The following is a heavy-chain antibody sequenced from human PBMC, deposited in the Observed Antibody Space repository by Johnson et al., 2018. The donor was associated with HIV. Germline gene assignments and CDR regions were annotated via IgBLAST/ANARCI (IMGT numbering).Heavy chain of an antibody. Sequence: QVQLVESGGGVVQPGGSLRLSCAASGFTFSTYGMHWVRQSPGKGLEWMTLIRYDGSNKYYADSVKGRFTISRDNAKNSLYLQMNSLRAEDTAVYYCARDRYYDFWSGYRTFDIWGQGTMVTVSS. D-gene: IGHD3-3*01. V-gene: IGHV3-30*02. CDR1: GFTFSTYG. CDR3: ARDRYYDFWSGYRTFDI. CDR2: IRYDGSNK. J-gene: IGHJ3*02.